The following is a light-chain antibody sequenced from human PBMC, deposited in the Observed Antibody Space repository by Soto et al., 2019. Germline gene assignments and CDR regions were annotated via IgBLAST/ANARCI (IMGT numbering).Light chain of an antibody. CDR3: QQYNNYFWA. J-gene: IGKJ1*01. CDR1: QNINTW. V-gene: IGKV1-5*03. Sequence: DIQMTQSPSTVSASVGDRVTITCRASQNINTWLAWYQQKPGKAPKLLILKASSLESGVPSRFSDSGSGTEFTLTISSLQPDDLATYYCQQYNNYFWAFGQGTRVEIK. CDR2: KAS.